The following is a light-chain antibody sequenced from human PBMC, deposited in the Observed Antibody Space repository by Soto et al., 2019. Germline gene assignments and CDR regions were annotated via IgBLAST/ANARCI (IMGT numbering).Light chain of an antibody. CDR2: DAS. V-gene: IGKV3-11*01. J-gene: IGKJ2*02. CDR3: QQRSNWPRT. Sequence: EIVLTQSPATLSLSPGERATLSCRASQSVSSYLAWYQQKPGQAPRLLIYDASNRATGIPARFSGSGSGTDFPLTISSLEPEDFAVYYCQQRSNWPRTLGQGTKLEIK. CDR1: QSVSSY.